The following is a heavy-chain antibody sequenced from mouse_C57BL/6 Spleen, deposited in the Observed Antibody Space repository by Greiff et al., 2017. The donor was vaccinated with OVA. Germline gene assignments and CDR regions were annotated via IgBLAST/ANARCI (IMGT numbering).Heavy chain of an antibody. D-gene: IGHD1-1*01. CDR1: GYAFSSSW. V-gene: IGHV1-82*01. CDR3: ARSGYYYGSSLFDY. Sequence: QVQLQQSGPELVKPGASVKISCKASGYAFSSSWMNWVKQRPGKGLEWIGRIYPGDGDTNYNGKFKGRATLTADKSSSTDYMQLSSLTSEDSAVYFCARSGYYYGSSLFDYWGQGTTLTVSS. J-gene: IGHJ2*01. CDR2: IYPGDGDT.